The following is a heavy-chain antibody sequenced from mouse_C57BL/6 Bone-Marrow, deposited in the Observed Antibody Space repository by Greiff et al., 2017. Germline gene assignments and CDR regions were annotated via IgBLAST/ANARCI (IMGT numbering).Heavy chain of an antibody. CDR2: LNYDGSST. V-gene: IGHV5-16*01. J-gene: IGHJ1*03. CDR1: GFTFSDYY. CDR3: AREQDYYGSSYGYFDV. Sequence: EVQLVESEGGLVQPGSSMKLSCTASGFTFSDYYMAWVRQVPEKGLEWVANLNYDGSSTYYLDSLKSRFIISRDNAKNILYLQMISLKSEDTATYYYAREQDYYGSSYGYFDVWFTGTTVTVSS. D-gene: IGHD1-1*01.